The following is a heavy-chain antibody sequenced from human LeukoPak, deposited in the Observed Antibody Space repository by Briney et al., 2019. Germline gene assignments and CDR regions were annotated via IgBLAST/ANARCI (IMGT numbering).Heavy chain of an antibody. CDR3: AELGITMTGGV. CDR2: ISSSGSTI. V-gene: IGHV3-48*03. Sequence: GGSLRLSCAASGFTFSSYEMNWVRQAPGQGLELVSYISSSGSTIYYADSVKGRFTISRDNAKNSLYLQMNRLRAEDTAVYCCAELGITMTGGVWGKGTTVTISS. D-gene: IGHD3-10*02. CDR1: GFTFSSYE. J-gene: IGHJ6*04.